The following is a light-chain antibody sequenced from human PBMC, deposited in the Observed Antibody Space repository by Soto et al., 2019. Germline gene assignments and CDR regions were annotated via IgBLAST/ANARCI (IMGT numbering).Light chain of an antibody. V-gene: IGKV1-39*01. CDR1: QSIPNS. CDR2: ATS. CDR3: QQSFSSSWT. Sequence: DIQLTQSPSSLSASSGDRVTITCRASQSIPNSLNWYQQKPGKAPKLLIYATSGLQSGVPSRFSGSGSGTDFTLTISSLQREDFAAYYCQQSFSSSWTFGQGTKVDI. J-gene: IGKJ1*01.